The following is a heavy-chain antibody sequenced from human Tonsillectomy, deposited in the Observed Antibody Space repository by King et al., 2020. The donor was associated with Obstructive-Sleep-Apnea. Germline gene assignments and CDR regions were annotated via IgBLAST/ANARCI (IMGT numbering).Heavy chain of an antibody. J-gene: IGHJ4*02. CDR2: ISYDGSNK. V-gene: IGHV3-30*04. CDR1: GFTFSSYA. CDR3: ARGGLLVGLGRGGILTGFVFFDY. Sequence: VQLVESGGGVVQPGRSLRLSCAASGFTFSSYAMHWVRQAPGKGLEWVAVISYDGSNKYYADSVKGRFTISRDNSKNTLYLQMNSLRAEDTAVYYCARGGLLVGLGRGGILTGFVFFDYWGQGTLVTVSS. D-gene: IGHD3-9*01.